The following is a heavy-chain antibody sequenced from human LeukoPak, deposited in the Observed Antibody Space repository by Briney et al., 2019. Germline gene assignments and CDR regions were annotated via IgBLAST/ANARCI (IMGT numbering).Heavy chain of an antibody. CDR1: GYTFTGYY. CDR2: INPNSGGT. J-gene: IGHJ6*02. V-gene: IGHV1-2*04. Sequence: ASVKVSCKASGYTFTGYYMHWVRQAPGQGLEWMGWINPNSGGTNYAQKFQGWVTMTRDTSISTAYMELSRLRSDDTAVYYCARGDCSSTRCYGYYYYGMDVWGQGTTVTVSS. D-gene: IGHD2-2*01. CDR3: ARGDCSSTRCYGYYYYGMDV.